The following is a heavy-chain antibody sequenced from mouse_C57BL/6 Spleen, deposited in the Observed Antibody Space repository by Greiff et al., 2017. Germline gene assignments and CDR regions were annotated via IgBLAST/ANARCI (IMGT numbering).Heavy chain of an antibody. CDR3: ARIYDGYSYYFDY. J-gene: IGHJ2*01. CDR2: INYDGSST. CDR1: GFTFSDYY. V-gene: IGHV5-16*01. D-gene: IGHD2-3*01. Sequence: EVKLVESEGGLVQPGSSMKLSCTASGFTFSDYYMAWVRQVPEKGLEWVANINYDGSSTYYLDSLKSRFIISRDNAKNILYLQMSSLKSEDTATYYCARIYDGYSYYFDYWGQGTTLTVSS.